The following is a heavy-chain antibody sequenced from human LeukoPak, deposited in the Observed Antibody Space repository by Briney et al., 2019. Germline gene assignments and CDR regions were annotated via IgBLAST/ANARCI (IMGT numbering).Heavy chain of an antibody. CDR2: IIPIFGTA. V-gene: IGHV1-69*13. CDR1: GGTFSSYA. CDR3: ARGGSGWSDFDY. J-gene: IGHJ4*02. D-gene: IGHD6-19*01. Sequence: SVKVSCKASGGTFSSYAISWVRQAPGQGLEWMGGIIPIFGTASYAQKFQGRVTITADESTGTAYMELSSLRSEDTAVYYCARGGSGWSDFDYWGQGTLVTVSS.